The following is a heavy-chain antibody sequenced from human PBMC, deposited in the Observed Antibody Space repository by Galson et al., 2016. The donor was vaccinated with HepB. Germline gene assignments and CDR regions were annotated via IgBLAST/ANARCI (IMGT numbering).Heavy chain of an antibody. CDR1: GFTFSSYG. V-gene: IGHV3-30*18. CDR2: ISFDGSYK. Sequence: SLRLSCAASGFTFSSYGMHWVRQAPGKGLEWVAVISFDGSYKYYADSVKGRFTISRDNSKNTKYLQMSSLRAEDTAVYYCAKTTAMVAYYYYGMDVWGKGTTVTVSS. J-gene: IGHJ6*04. CDR3: AKTTAMVAYYYYGMDV. D-gene: IGHD5-18*01.